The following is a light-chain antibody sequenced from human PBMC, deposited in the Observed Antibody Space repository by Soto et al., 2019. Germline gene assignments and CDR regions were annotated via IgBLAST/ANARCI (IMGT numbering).Light chain of an antibody. V-gene: IGKV3-11*01. CDR3: QQRSNWPVT. Sequence: EVVMAQSPATLSVSPGERAARSCRASQTVSRNLAWYQQRPGQAPRLLIYDISNRAAGVPARFSGSGSETEFTLTISSLEPEDFAVYYCQQRSNWPVTFGQGTRLEIK. CDR2: DIS. J-gene: IGKJ5*01. CDR1: QTVSRN.